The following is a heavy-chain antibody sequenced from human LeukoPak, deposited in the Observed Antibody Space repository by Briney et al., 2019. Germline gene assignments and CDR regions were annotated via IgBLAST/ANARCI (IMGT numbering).Heavy chain of an antibody. J-gene: IGHJ4*02. Sequence: GGSLRLSCAASGFTFDDYAMHWVRQTPGKGLEWVSLISWDGGSTYYADSVKGRFTISRDNSKYSLYLQMNSLRAEDTALYYCAKDIRGSTSWYGLAYWGQGTLVTVSS. D-gene: IGHD6-13*01. CDR2: ISWDGGST. CDR3: AKDIRGSTSWYGLAY. CDR1: GFTFDDYA. V-gene: IGHV3-43D*03.